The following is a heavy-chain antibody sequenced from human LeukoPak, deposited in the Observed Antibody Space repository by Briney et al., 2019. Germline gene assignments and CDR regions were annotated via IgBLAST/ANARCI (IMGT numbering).Heavy chain of an antibody. D-gene: IGHD3-3*01. V-gene: IGHV3-30-3*01. Sequence: GRSLRLSCAASGFTFSSYAMHWVRQAPGKGLEWVAVISYDGSNKYYADSVKGRFTISRDNSKNTLYLQMNSLRAEDTAVYYCAGELSITIFGVVTTAHDAFDIWGQGTMVTVSS. J-gene: IGHJ3*02. CDR2: ISYDGSNK. CDR3: AGELSITIFGVVTTAHDAFDI. CDR1: GFTFSSYA.